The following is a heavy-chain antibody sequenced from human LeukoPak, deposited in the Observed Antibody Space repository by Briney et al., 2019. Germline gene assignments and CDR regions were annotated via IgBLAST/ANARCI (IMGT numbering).Heavy chain of an antibody. Sequence: GGSLRLSCAASGFPFRSYSMNWVRQAPGKGLEWVSSISTTSTYVYYVDSVKGRFTISRDNAKNSLYLQMNSLRAEETAVYYCARDTYNWNYGYDYWGQGTLVTVSS. V-gene: IGHV3-21*01. J-gene: IGHJ4*02. CDR3: ARDTYNWNYGYDY. CDR1: GFPFRSYS. D-gene: IGHD1-7*01. CDR2: ISTTSTYV.